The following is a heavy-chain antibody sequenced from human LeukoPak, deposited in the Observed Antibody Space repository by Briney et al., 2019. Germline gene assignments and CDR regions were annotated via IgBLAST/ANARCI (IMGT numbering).Heavy chain of an antibody. Sequence: GGSLRLPCAASGFTFSSYAMHWVRQAPGKGLEWVAVISYDGSNKYYADSVKGRFTISRDNSKNTLYLQMNSLRAEDTAVYYCARLAEGFDWLSYFDYWGQGTLVTVPS. CDR1: GFTFSSYA. CDR2: ISYDGSNK. V-gene: IGHV3-30*04. D-gene: IGHD3-9*01. J-gene: IGHJ4*02. CDR3: ARLAEGFDWLSYFDY.